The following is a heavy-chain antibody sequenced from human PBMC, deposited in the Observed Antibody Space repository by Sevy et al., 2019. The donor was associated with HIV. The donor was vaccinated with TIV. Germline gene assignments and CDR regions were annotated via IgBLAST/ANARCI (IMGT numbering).Heavy chain of an antibody. D-gene: IGHD3-3*01. Sequence: ASVKVSCKASGYTFTSYGISWVRQAPGQGLEWMGWISAYNGNTNYPQKLQGRVTMTTDTSTSTAYMELRSLRSDHTAVYYCARRVGEEWLLAFDIWGQGTMVTISS. CDR1: GYTFTSYG. CDR3: ARRVGEEWLLAFDI. CDR2: ISAYNGNT. V-gene: IGHV1-18*04. J-gene: IGHJ3*02.